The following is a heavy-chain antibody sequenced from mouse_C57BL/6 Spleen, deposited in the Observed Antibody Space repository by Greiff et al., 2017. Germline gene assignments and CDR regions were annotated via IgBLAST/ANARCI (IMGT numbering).Heavy chain of an antibody. V-gene: IGHV1-81*01. CDR1: GYTFTSYG. CDR3: ARVTMITTRYYYAMDY. J-gene: IGHJ4*01. CDR2: IYPRSGNT. Sequence: QVQLQQSGAELARPGASVKLSCKASGYTFTSYGISWVKQRTGQGLEWIGEIYPRSGNTYYNEKFKGKATLTADKSSSTAYMELRSLTSEDSAVYFCARVTMITTRYYYAMDYWGQGTSVTVSS. D-gene: IGHD2-4*01.